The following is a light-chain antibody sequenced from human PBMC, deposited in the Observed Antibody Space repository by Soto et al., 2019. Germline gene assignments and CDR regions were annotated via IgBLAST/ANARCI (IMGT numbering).Light chain of an antibody. CDR1: SSDIGGYNS. CDR2: DVF. J-gene: IGLJ2*01. Sequence: QSALTQPASVSGSPGQSITVSCTGTSSDIGGYNSVSWYQQHPGKAPKLMIYDVFNRPSGVSNRFSGSKSGNTASLAISGLQAEDEADYYCSSYTISTTYVVFGGGTKLTVL. V-gene: IGLV2-14*03. CDR3: SSYTISTTYVV.